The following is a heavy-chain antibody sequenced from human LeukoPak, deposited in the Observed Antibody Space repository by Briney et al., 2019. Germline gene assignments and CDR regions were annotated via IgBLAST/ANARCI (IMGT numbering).Heavy chain of an antibody. J-gene: IGHJ4*02. V-gene: IGHV4-38-2*01. Sequence: PSETLSLTCALSRYSISSGFYWGWIRQPPGKGLEWIGSIYHSGSTYYNPSLKSRVTISVDTSKNQFSLKLTSETAADTAVYYCASSFEDYYDTSGYFRWGQGTLVTVSS. D-gene: IGHD3-22*01. CDR3: ASSFEDYYDTSGYFR. CDR1: RYSISSGFY. CDR2: IYHSGST.